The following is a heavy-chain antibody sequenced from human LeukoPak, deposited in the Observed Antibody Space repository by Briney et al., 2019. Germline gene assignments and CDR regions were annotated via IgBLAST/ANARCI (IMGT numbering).Heavy chain of an antibody. D-gene: IGHD3-16*01. CDR1: GGSISSYY. CDR2: IYYSGST. V-gene: IGHV4-59*08. J-gene: IGHJ4*02. Sequence: SSETLSLTCTVSGGSISSYYWSWIRQPPGKGLEWIGYIYYSGSTNYNPSLKSRVTISVDTSKNQFSLKLSSVTAADTAVYYCARQSLTYGPDYWGQGTLVTVSS. CDR3: ARQSLTYGPDY.